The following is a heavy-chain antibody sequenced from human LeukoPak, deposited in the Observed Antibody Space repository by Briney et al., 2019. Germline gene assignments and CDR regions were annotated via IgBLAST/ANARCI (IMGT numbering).Heavy chain of an antibody. J-gene: IGHJ4*02. CDR2: RNHSGST. Sequence: SETLSLTCAVSGGSFSGYYWSWIRQPPGKGLEWIGERNHSGSTNYNPSLKSRVTISVDTSKNQFSLKPSSVTAADTAEYYCARGRKALLLWFGESKGYYFDYWAQGTLVTVSS. D-gene: IGHD3-10*01. V-gene: IGHV4-34*01. CDR1: GGSFSGYY. CDR3: ARGRKALLLWFGESKGYYFDY.